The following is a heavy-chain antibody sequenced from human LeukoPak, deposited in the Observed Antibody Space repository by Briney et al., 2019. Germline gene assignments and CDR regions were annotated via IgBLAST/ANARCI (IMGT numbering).Heavy chain of an antibody. J-gene: IGHJ4*02. CDR1: GFTFDDYA. Sequence: GRSLRLSCAASGFTFDDYAMHWLRQAPGKGLEWVSGISWNSGSIGYADSVKGRFTISRDNAKNSLYLQMNSLRAEDTALYYCAKGDGYSYGYFDYWGPGTLVTVSS. CDR3: AKGDGYSYGYFDY. CDR2: ISWNSGSI. V-gene: IGHV3-9*01. D-gene: IGHD5-18*01.